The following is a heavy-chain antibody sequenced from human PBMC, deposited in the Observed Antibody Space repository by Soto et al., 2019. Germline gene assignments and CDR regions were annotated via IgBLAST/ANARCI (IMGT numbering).Heavy chain of an antibody. J-gene: IGHJ6*02. CDR1: GYTFTSYG. CDR3: ASPSEPGDNILTGHQNYYYGMDV. Sequence: QVQLVQSGAEVKKPGASVKVSCKASGYTFTSYGISWVRQAPGQGLEWMGWISAYNGNTNYAQKLQGRVTMTTDTSTSTAYMELRSLRYDDTAVYYCASPSEPGDNILTGHQNYYYGMDVWGQGTTVTVSS. D-gene: IGHD3-9*01. CDR2: ISAYNGNT. V-gene: IGHV1-18*04.